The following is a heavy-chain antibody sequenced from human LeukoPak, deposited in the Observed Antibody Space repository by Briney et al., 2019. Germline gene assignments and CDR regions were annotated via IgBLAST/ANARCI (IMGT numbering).Heavy chain of an antibody. CDR3: ARGSYGDYSW. CDR1: GGSISSYY. Sequence: SETLSLTCTVSGGSISSYYWSWIRQPPGKGLEWIGYIYYSGSTNYNPSPKSRVTISVDTSKNQFSLKLSSVTAADTAVYYCARGSYGDYSWWGQGTLVTVSS. CDR2: IYYSGST. J-gene: IGHJ4*02. D-gene: IGHD4-17*01. V-gene: IGHV4-59*01.